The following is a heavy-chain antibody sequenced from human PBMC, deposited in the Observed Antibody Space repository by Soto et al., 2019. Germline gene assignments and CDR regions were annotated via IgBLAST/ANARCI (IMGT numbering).Heavy chain of an antibody. CDR3: ARAGGETDYYYGMDV. Sequence: QVQLVQSGAEVKKPGASVKVSCKASGYAFSNYYMHWVRQAPGHGLEWMGIINPSGGTTTYTQEFQARVTMTSDTSTSTVFMELSSLRSDDTAVYYCARAGGETDYYYGMDVWGQGTTVTVSS. J-gene: IGHJ6*02. D-gene: IGHD2-21*01. CDR1: GYAFSNYY. V-gene: IGHV1-46*01. CDR2: INPSGGTT.